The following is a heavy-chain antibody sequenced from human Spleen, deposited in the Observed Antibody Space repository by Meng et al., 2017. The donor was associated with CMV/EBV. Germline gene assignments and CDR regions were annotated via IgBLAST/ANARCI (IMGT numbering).Heavy chain of an antibody. CDR3: ARDHDYDSNTPPQGAFDL. Sequence: GGSLRLSCAASGFTFSNYAMSWVRQVPGKGLEWVSVISGRGGSTYFADTYYAASVKGRFTISRDNSKNSLYLQMNSLRAEDTALYYCARDHDYDSNTPPQGAFDLWGQGTMVTVSS. V-gene: IGHV3-23*01. D-gene: IGHD3-22*01. J-gene: IGHJ3*01. CDR2: ISGRGGST. CDR1: GFTFSNYA.